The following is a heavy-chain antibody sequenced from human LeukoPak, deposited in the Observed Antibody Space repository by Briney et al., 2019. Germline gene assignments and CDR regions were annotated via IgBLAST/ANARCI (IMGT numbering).Heavy chain of an antibody. V-gene: IGHV4-39*01. D-gene: IGHD6-19*01. CDR3: ERLSGWYHY. CDR1: GGSISSSSHY. J-gene: IGHJ4*02. CDR2: IYYSGST. Sequence: SETLSLTCTVSGGSISSSSHYWGWIRQPPGKGLEWIGSIYYSGSTYYNPSLKSRVTISVDTSKNQFSLKLTSVTAADTAVYYCERLSGWYHYWGQGTLVTVSS.